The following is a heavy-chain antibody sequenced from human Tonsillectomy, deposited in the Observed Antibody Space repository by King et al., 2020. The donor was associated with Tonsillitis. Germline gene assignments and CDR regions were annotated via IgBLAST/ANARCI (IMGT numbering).Heavy chain of an antibody. Sequence: QLVQSGGHVVQPGGSLRLSCAASGFALTSYDMHWVRQAPGKGLEWVASIRNDGSNQDYADSVKGRFTISRDYSNTLYLQMNTLRPADTPVYYCAKDGSTRWSTHFDYWGQGTLVTVSS. J-gene: IGHJ4*02. D-gene: IGHD6-13*01. V-gene: IGHV3-30*02. CDR1: GFALTSYD. CDR3: AKDGSTRWSTHFDY. CDR2: IRNDGSNQ.